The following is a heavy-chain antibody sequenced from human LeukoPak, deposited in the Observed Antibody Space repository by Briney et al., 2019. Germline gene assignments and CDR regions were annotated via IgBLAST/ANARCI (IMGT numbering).Heavy chain of an antibody. V-gene: IGHV1-8*01. CDR1: GYTFTSYD. D-gene: IGHD3-3*01. Sequence: RASVKVSCKASGYTFTSYDINWVRQATGQGLEWMGWMNPNSGNTGYAQKFQGRVTMTRNTSISTAYMELSSLRSADTAVYYCASAIFPYGWFDPWGQGTLVTVSS. CDR3: ASAIFPYGWFDP. CDR2: MNPNSGNT. J-gene: IGHJ5*02.